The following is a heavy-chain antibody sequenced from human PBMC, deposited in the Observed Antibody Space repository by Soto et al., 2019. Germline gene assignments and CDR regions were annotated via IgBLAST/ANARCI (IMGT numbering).Heavy chain of an antibody. J-gene: IGHJ5*02. Sequence: ASVKVSCKASGYTFTSYGIHWVRQAPGQRLEWMGWINAANGDTKYSPKFQGRVTITRDTSASTACMELSSLRSEDTAVYYCVRRHVSATGIDWFDPWGQGTLVTVSS. D-gene: IGHD6-13*01. CDR2: INAANGDT. CDR3: VRRHVSATGIDWFDP. V-gene: IGHV1-3*01. CDR1: GYTFTSYG.